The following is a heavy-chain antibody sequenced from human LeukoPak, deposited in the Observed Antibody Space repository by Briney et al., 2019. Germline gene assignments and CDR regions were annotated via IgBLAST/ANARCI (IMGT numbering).Heavy chain of an antibody. V-gene: IGHV3-30-3*01. CDR1: GFTFSSYA. D-gene: IGHD6-13*01. Sequence: GGSLRLSCAASGFTFSSYAMHWVRQAPGKGLEWVAVISYDGSNKYYADSVKGRFTISRDNSKNTLYLQMNSLRAEDTAVHYCARESSSSWFDYWGQGTLVTVSS. J-gene: IGHJ4*02. CDR2: ISYDGSNK. CDR3: ARESSSSWFDY.